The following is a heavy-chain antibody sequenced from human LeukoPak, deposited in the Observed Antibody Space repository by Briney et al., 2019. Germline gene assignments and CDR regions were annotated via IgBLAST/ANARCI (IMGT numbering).Heavy chain of an antibody. V-gene: IGHV3-7*03. J-gene: IGHJ6*02. CDR1: GFTFSSYW. Sequence: GGSLRLSCAASGFTFSSYWMNWARQAPGKGLEWVASINHNGNVNYYVDSVKGRFTISRDNAKNSLYLQMSNLGAEDTAVYFCARGGGLDIWGQGATVTVSS. CDR3: ARGGGLDI. D-gene: IGHD3-16*01. CDR2: INHNGNVN.